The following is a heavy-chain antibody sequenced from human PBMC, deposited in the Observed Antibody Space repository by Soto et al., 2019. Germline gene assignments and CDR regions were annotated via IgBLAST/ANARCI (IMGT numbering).Heavy chain of an antibody. V-gene: IGHV1-69*12. D-gene: IGHD3-22*01. CDR2: IIPIFGTA. CDR3: ARRASYYDRSGYYLGRYFDY. Sequence: QVQLVQSGAEVKKPGSSVKVSCKASGGTFSSYAISWVRQAPGQGLEWMGGIIPIFGTANYAQKFQGRVTITADESTSTAYMELSSVRTEDTAVYYCARRASYYDRSGYYLGRYFDYWGQGTLVTVSS. CDR1: GGTFSSYA. J-gene: IGHJ4*02.